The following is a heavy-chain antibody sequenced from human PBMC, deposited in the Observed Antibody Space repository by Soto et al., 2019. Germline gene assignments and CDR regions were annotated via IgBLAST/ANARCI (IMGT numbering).Heavy chain of an antibody. CDR1: GGTFSTFG. D-gene: IGHD3-16*01. V-gene: IGHV1-69*13. J-gene: IGHJ4*02. Sequence: SVTVSCKPSGGTFSTFGISWVRQAPGQGLEWMGGIIPFFGTAEYSQKFEDRITITADESMNTVYMDLRSLTSEDTAIYYCARTAPMDAGDKYYYDFWGQGALVTVSS. CDR3: ARTAPMDAGDKYYYDF. CDR2: IIPFFGTA.